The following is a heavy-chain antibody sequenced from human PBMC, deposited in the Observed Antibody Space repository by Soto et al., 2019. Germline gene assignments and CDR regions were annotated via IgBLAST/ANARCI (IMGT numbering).Heavy chain of an antibody. CDR1: GFTFSSYE. Sequence: PGWSLRLSCAASGFTFSSYEMNWVRQAPGKGLEWVSYISSSGSTIYYADSVKGRFTISRDNAKNSLYLQMNSLRAEDTAVYYCARERPNYYYYGMDVWGQGTTVTVSS. J-gene: IGHJ6*02. CDR3: ARERPNYYYYGMDV. CDR2: ISSSGSTI. V-gene: IGHV3-48*03.